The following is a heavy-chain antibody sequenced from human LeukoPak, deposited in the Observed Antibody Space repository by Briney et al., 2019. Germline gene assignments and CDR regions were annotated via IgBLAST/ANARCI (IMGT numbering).Heavy chain of an antibody. D-gene: IGHD5-12*01. Sequence: GASVKVSCKASGYTFTDYYIHWLRQAPGQGLEWMGWCIANIGGTNYAQKFRGRVTMTKDTSISTAYMELSGLTSDDTAVYYCARDGSFDYWGQGTLVTVSS. CDR2: CIANIGGT. CDR1: GYTFTDYY. CDR3: ARDGSFDY. J-gene: IGHJ4*02. V-gene: IGHV1-2*02.